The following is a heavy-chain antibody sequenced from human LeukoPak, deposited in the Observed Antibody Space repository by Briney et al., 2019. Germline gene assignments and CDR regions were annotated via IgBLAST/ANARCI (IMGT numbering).Heavy chain of an antibody. J-gene: IGHJ4*02. D-gene: IGHD3-22*01. Sequence: ASVKVSCKASGYTFTGYYMHWVRQAPGQGLEWMGWINPNSGNTGYAQKFQGRVTMTRNTSISTAYMELSSLRSEDTAVYYCAREGYYYDSSGPADDYWGQGTLVTVSS. CDR2: INPNSGNT. CDR1: GYTFTGYY. V-gene: IGHV1-8*02. CDR3: AREGYYYDSSGPADDY.